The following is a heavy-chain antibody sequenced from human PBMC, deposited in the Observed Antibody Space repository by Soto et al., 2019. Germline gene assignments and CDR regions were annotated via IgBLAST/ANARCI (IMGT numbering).Heavy chain of an antibody. J-gene: IGHJ3*02. D-gene: IGHD3-22*01. Sequence: ASVKVSCKASGYTFTSYYMHWVRQAPGQGLEWMGWMNPNSGNTGYAQKFQGRVTMTRNTSISTAYMELSSLRSEDTAVYYCARGGYYDSSGYLDAFDIWGQGTMVTVSS. V-gene: IGHV1-8*02. CDR1: GYTFTSYY. CDR3: ARGGYYDSSGYLDAFDI. CDR2: MNPNSGNT.